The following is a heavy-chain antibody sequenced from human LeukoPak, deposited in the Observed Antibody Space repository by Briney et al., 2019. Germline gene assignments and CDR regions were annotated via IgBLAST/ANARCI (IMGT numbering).Heavy chain of an antibody. CDR1: GFTFSIYA. CDR2: ISGSGGST. CDR3: AKRYYDSSAVAYYFDY. Sequence: PGGSLRPSCAASGFTFSIYAMSWVRQAPGKGLEWVSAISGSGGSTYYADSVKGRFTIPRDNSKNTPYLQMNSLRAEDTAVYYCAKRYYDSSAVAYYFDYWGQGTLVTVSS. V-gene: IGHV3-23*01. J-gene: IGHJ4*02. D-gene: IGHD3-22*01.